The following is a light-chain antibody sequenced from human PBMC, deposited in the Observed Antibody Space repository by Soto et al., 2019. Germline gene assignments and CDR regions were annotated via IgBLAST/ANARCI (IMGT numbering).Light chain of an antibody. Sequence: IQMTQSPATLSGSVGDRVTITCRASQTISSWLAWYQQKPGKAPKLLIYKASTLQSGVPSRFSGSGSGPEFTLTISSLQPDDCATYYCQLYYSYSEAFGQGTKVEL. CDR2: KAS. CDR3: QLYYSYSEA. J-gene: IGKJ1*01. CDR1: QTISSW. V-gene: IGKV1-5*03.